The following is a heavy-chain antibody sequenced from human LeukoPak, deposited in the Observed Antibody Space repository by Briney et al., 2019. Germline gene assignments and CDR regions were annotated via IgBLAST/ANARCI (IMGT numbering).Heavy chain of an antibody. Sequence: RPGGSLRLSCTASGFTFSSYSLNWVRQAPGKGLEWVSSVSTGSNYIYYADSVKGRFTISRDNDKNSLYLQMNSLRAEDTAVYYCTTGSVWFGEKGNRGYWGQGTLVTVSS. CDR2: VSTGSNYI. CDR3: TTGSVWFGEKGNRGY. V-gene: IGHV3-21*01. D-gene: IGHD3-10*01. J-gene: IGHJ4*02. CDR1: GFTFSSYS.